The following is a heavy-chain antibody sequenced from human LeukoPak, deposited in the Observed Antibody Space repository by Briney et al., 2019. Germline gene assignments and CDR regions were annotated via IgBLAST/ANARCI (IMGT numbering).Heavy chain of an antibody. CDR3: ARDRPYYSYCFDI. Sequence: GGSLRLSCAASGFTFTSYSMNWARQAPGKGLEWVSYISSSGSTISYADSVKGRFTISRDNAKNSLYLQMNSLRAEDTAVYYCARDRPYYSYCFDIWGQGTMVTVSS. J-gene: IGHJ3*02. V-gene: IGHV3-48*01. CDR2: ISSSGSTI. CDR1: GFTFTSYS. D-gene: IGHD2-21*01.